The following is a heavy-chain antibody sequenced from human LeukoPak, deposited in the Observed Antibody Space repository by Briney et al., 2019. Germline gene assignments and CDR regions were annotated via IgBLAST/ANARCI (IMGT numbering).Heavy chain of an antibody. CDR1: GFTFSSYA. J-gene: IGHJ4*02. CDR3: AREPPGGIAVAAYFDY. CDR2: ISYDGSNK. Sequence: GGSLRLSCAASGFTFSSYAMHWVRQAPGKGLEWVAVISYDGSNKYYADSVKGRFTISIDNSKNTLYLQMNSLRAEDTAVYYCAREPPGGIAVAAYFDYWGQGTLVTVSS. D-gene: IGHD6-19*01. V-gene: IGHV3-30*04.